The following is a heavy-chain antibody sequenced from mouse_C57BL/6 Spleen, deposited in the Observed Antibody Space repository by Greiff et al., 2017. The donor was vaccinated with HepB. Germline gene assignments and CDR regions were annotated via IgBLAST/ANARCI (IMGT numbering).Heavy chain of an antibody. CDR1: GYTFTSYW. D-gene: IGHD1-1*01. CDR3: ARVGSDYGSSYGYFDV. V-gene: IGHV1-64*01. Sequence: QVQLQQPGAELVKPGASVKLSCKASGYTFTSYWMHWVKQRPGQGLEWIGMIHPNSGSTNYNEKFKSKATLTVDKSSSTAYMQLSSLTSEDSAVYYCARVGSDYGSSYGYFDVWGTGTTVTVSS. CDR2: IHPNSGST. J-gene: IGHJ1*03.